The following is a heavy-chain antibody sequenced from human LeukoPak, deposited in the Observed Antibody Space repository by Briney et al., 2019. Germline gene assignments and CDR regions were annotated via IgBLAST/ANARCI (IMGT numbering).Heavy chain of an antibody. Sequence: PGGSLRLSCAASGFTFSSYWMSWVRQAPGKGLEWVANIKQDGSEKYYVDSVKGRFTISRDNAKNSLYLQMNSLRAEDTAVYYCAFSRSVATFDYWGQGTLVTVSS. D-gene: IGHD2-15*01. CDR3: AFSRSVATFDY. CDR1: GFTFSSYW. V-gene: IGHV3-7*01. J-gene: IGHJ4*02. CDR2: IKQDGSEK.